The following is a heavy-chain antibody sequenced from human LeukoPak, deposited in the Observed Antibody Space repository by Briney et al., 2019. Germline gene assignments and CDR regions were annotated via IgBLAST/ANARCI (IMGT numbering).Heavy chain of an antibody. D-gene: IGHD2-2*03. CDR1: GFTFSSYG. CDR3: AKSTLDIVALPAAMSRYYYGMDV. CDR2: ISYDGSNK. Sequence: GGSLRLSCAASGFTFSSYGMHWVRQAPGKGLEWVAVISYDGSNKYYADSVKGRFTISRDNSKNTLYLQMNSLRAEDTAVYYCAKSTLDIVALPAAMSRYYYGMDVWGQGTTVTVSS. J-gene: IGHJ6*02. V-gene: IGHV3-30*18.